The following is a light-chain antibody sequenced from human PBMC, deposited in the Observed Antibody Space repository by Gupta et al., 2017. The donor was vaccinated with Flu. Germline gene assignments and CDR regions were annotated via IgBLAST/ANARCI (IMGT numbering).Light chain of an antibody. CDR1: QGISNY. CDR2: DSD. J-gene: IGKJ1*01. V-gene: IGKV3-11*01. CDR3: QQRSKWPQA. Sequence: PATLSLSPGERATLSCRASQGISNYLSWYQQKPGQPPRLLIYDSDARATGVPDRCSGSGSGTDVTLTISSLEPEDFAVYYCQQRSKWPQAFGQGTKVEI.